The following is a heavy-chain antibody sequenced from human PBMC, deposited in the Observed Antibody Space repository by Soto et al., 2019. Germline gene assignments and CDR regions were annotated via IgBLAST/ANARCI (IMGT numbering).Heavy chain of an antibody. J-gene: IGHJ4*02. V-gene: IGHV3-23*01. D-gene: IGHD1-26*01. CDR3: ANPHSGSYRGHYFDY. CDR2: ISGSGGST. Sequence: EVQLLESGGGLVQPGGSLRLSCAASGFTFSSYAMSWVRQAPGKGLEWVSAISGSGGSTYYADSVKGRFTISRDNSKNPLYLQMNSLRAEDTAVYYCANPHSGSYRGHYFDYWGQGTLVTVSS. CDR1: GFTFSSYA.